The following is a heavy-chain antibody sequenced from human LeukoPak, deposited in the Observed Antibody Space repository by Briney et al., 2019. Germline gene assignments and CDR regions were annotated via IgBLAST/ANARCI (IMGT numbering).Heavy chain of an antibody. Sequence: AGGSLRLSCAASGFTFSSYAMRWVRQAPGKGLEWVAVISYDGINKYYADSVKGRFTISRDNSKNTLYLQMNSLRAEDTAVYYCARDPTPFYYGLDAFDIGGQGTMVTVSS. CDR2: ISYDGINK. V-gene: IGHV3-30*04. CDR3: ARDPTPFYYGLDAFDI. CDR1: GFTFSSYA. J-gene: IGHJ3*02. D-gene: IGHD3-10*01.